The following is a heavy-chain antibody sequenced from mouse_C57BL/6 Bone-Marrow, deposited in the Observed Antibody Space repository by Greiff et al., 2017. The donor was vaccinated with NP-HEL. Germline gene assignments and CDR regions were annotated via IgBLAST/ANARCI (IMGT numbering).Heavy chain of an antibody. V-gene: IGHV3-5*01. D-gene: IGHD2-4*01. CDR1: GISITTGNYR. CDR3: ARDSYDYDDYAMDY. Sequence: EVKLVESGPGLVKPSQTVFLTCTVTGISITTGNYRWSWIRQFPGNKLEWIGYIYYSGTITYNPSLTSRTTITRDTPKNQFFLEMNSLTAEDTATYYCARDSYDYDDYAMDYWGQGTSVTVSS. CDR2: IYYSGTI. J-gene: IGHJ4*01.